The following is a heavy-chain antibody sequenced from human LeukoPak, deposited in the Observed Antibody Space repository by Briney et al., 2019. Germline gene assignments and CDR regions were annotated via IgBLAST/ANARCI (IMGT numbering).Heavy chain of an antibody. CDR1: GGSISRYY. D-gene: IGHD6-19*01. CDR3: ARGKYSSGWFLDY. CDR2: FDNSGSA. Sequence: SETLSLTCTVPGGSISRYYWSWIRQPPGKGLKWIWYFDNSGSANYNPSLKSRLTISEDTSKNQFALKLTSVTAADTAVYYCARGKYSSGWFLDYWGQGTLVIVSS. V-gene: IGHV4-59*01. J-gene: IGHJ4*02.